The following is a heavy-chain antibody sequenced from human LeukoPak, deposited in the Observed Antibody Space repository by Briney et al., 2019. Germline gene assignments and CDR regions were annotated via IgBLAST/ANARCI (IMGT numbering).Heavy chain of an antibody. D-gene: IGHD6-13*01. J-gene: IGHJ4*02. V-gene: IGHV3-21*06. CDR2: ISGDSRYI. CDR1: GFTFSDYS. Sequence: GGSLRLSCAASGFTFSDYSLNWVRQAPGKGLEWVSCISGDSRYIYYADSVKGRSTISRDNAQNSLYLHMNSLRAEDTAVYYCARGPFSSSWSEFDYWGQGTLVNVSS. CDR3: ARGPFSSSWSEFDY.